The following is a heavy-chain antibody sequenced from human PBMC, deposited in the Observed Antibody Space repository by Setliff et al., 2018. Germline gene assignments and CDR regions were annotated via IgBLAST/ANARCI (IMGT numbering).Heavy chain of an antibody. Sequence: ASVKVSCKASGYTFSSYAISWVRQAPGQGLEWLGWISVYSGNTDYAQNFQGRVTMTTDTSTSTAYMELRSLRSDDTAVYFCARRVSYDSSGYPLGYWGQGTLVTVSS. CDR2: ISVYSGNT. V-gene: IGHV1-18*01. D-gene: IGHD3-22*01. J-gene: IGHJ4*02. CDR3: ARRVSYDSSGYPLGY. CDR1: GYTFSSYA.